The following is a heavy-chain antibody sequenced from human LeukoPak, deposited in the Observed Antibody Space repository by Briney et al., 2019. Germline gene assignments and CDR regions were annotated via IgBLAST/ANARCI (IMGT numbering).Heavy chain of an antibody. D-gene: IGHD6-19*01. CDR2: MNPNSGNT. J-gene: IGHJ5*02. CDR3: ARVLRGVAVLFDP. CDR1: GYTFTSYD. V-gene: IGHV1-8*01. Sequence: ASVKVSCKASGYTFTSYDINWVRQATGQGLEWMGWMNPNSGNTDYAQKFQGRVTMTRNTSISTAFMELSSLRSEDTAVYYCARVLRGVAVLFDPWGQGTLVTVSS.